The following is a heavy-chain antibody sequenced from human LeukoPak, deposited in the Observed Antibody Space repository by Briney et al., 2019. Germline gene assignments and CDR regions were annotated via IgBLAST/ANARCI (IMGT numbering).Heavy chain of an antibody. V-gene: IGHV1-8*03. CDR1: VYTFTIYD. Sequence: ASVTVSFTSSVYTFTIYDINWVRHATGQGHEWMGWMSPNSGNTGYAQKFQGRVTITRNTSISTAYMELSSLRSEDTDVYYCARAMSWQQLVDYWGKGTLVTVSS. J-gene: IGHJ4*02. D-gene: IGHD6-13*01. CDR3: ARAMSWQQLVDY. CDR2: MSPNSGNT.